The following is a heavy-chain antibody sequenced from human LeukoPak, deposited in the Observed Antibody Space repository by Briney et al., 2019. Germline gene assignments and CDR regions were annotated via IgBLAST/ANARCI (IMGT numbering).Heavy chain of an antibody. CDR1: GYTFTGYH. CDR3: TRETGGSTLVTLPSDN. Sequence: GASVKVSCKTSGYTFTGYHIHWVRQAPGQGLEWMGWINPNSGGTNYAQKFQGRVTMTGDTSINTAYMELSRLTSDDTAVYYCTRETGGSTLVTLPSDNWGQGTPVTVSS. J-gene: IGHJ4*02. CDR2: INPNSGGT. D-gene: IGHD4-23*01. V-gene: IGHV1-2*02.